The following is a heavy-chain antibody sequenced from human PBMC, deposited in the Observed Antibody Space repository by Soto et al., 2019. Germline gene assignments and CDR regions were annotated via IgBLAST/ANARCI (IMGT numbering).Heavy chain of an antibody. CDR3: AKKYGPAFFLGGAFDS. Sequence: EVELVESGGGLVQPGRSLRLSCAASGFTFDDYAMHWVRQAPGKGLEWVSGITWNGGSSGYADSVKGRFTISRDNDKNSLYLQMNSMRPEDTALYYLAKKYGPAFFLGGAFDSWGQGTMVTVSS. CDR2: ITWNGGSS. V-gene: IGHV3-9*01. J-gene: IGHJ3*02. CDR1: GFTFDDYA. D-gene: IGHD2-15*01.